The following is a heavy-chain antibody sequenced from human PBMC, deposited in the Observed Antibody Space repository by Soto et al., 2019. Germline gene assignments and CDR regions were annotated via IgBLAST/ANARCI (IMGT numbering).Heavy chain of an antibody. D-gene: IGHD3-10*01. J-gene: IGHJ6*02. CDR3: ARNGGSGSYPLDYYYYYGMDV. CDR2: IYWDDDK. V-gene: IGHV2-5*02. CDR1: GFSLSTSGVG. Sequence: QITLKESGPTLVKPTQTLTLTCTFSGFSLSTSGVGVGWIRQPPGKALEWLALIYWDDDKRYSPSLKSRLTITKDTSKNQVVLTMTNMDPVDTATYYCARNGGSGSYPLDYYYYYGMDVWGQGTTVTVSS.